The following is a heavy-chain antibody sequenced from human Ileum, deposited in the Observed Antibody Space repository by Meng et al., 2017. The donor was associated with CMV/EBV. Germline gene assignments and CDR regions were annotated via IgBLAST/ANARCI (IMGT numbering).Heavy chain of an antibody. J-gene: IGHJ4*02. D-gene: IGHD4-17*01. CDR1: GYNFTNYA. CDR2: INGGNGIT. V-gene: IGHV1-3*01. CDR3: ARIGNGAHFDY. Sequence: SCKDSGYNFTNYAMQWLRQAPGQGLEWMGWINGGNGITKYSQKFQGRVTFTRDTSASTGFMEVSSLRYEDTAVYYCARIGNGAHFDYWGQGTLVTVSS.